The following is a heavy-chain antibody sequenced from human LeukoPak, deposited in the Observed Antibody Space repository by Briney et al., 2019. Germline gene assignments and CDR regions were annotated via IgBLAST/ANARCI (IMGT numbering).Heavy chain of an antibody. J-gene: IGHJ6*02. Sequence: PSETLSLTCTVSGGSISSSSYYWGWIRQPPGKGLEWIGEINHSGSTNYNPSLKSRVTISVDTSKNQFSLKLSSVTAADTAVYYCARGSNGLLWFGELFYYYGMDVWGQGTTVTVSS. CDR3: ARGSNGLLWFGELFYYYGMDV. D-gene: IGHD3-10*01. CDR1: GGSISSSSYY. CDR2: INHSGST. V-gene: IGHV4-39*07.